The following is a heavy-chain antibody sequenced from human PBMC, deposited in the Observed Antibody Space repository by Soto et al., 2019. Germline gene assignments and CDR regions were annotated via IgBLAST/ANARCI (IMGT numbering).Heavy chain of an antibody. CDR1: GGSVSSGSYY. CDR2: IYYSGST. D-gene: IGHD2-2*01. Sequence: QVQLQESGPGLVKPSETLSLTCTVSGGSVSSGSYYWSWIRQPPGKGLEWIGYIYYSGSTNYNPYLKSRVTISVDTSKNQFALKLSSVTAADTAVYYCARDSCSSTSCYGARYYYYGMDVWGQGTTVTVSS. V-gene: IGHV4-61*01. J-gene: IGHJ6*02. CDR3: ARDSCSSTSCYGARYYYYGMDV.